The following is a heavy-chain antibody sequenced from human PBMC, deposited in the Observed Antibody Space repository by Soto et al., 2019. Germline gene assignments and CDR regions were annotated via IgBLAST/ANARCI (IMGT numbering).Heavy chain of an antibody. V-gene: IGHV3-21*01. CDR3: ARKLEDSSGWYQGMGFQH. J-gene: IGHJ1*01. CDR1: GFTFSSYS. D-gene: IGHD6-19*01. CDR2: ISSSSSYI. Sequence: GGSLRLSCAASGFTFSSYSMNWVRQAPGKGLEWVSSISSSSSYIYYADSVKGRFTISRDNAKNSLYLQMNSLRAEDTAVYYCARKLEDSSGWYQGMGFQHWGQGTLVTVSS.